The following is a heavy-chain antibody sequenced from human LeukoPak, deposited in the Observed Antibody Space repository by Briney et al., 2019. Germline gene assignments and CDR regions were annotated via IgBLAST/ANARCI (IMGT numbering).Heavy chain of an antibody. CDR2: INPNSGGT. Sequence: ASVKVSCKXSGYTFTCYYMHWVQQAPGQGLEWMGWINPNSGGTNYAQKFQGRVTMTRDTSISTAYMALSRLRSDDTAVYYCARDRGMITFGGVIVIPDFPDYWGQGTLVTVSS. CDR1: GYTFTCYY. V-gene: IGHV1-2*02. CDR3: ARDRGMITFGGVIVIPDFPDY. J-gene: IGHJ4*02. D-gene: IGHD3-16*02.